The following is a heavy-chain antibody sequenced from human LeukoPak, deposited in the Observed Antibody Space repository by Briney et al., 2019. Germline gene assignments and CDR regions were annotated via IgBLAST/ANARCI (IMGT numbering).Heavy chain of an antibody. CDR1: GYTFTGYY. D-gene: IGHD3-22*01. CDR3: ARGWGSYYDSSGYYYFDY. V-gene: IGHV1-2*02. CDR2: INPNSGGT. J-gene: IGHJ4*02. Sequence: GASVKVSCKASGYTFTGYYMHWVRQAPGRGLEWMGWINPNSGGTNYAQKFQGRVTMTRDTSISTAYMELSRLRSDDTAVYYCARGWGSYYDSSGYYYFDYWGQGTLVTVSS.